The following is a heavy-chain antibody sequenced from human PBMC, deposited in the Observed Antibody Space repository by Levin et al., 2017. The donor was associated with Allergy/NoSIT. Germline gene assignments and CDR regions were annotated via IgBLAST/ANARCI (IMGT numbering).Heavy chain of an antibody. V-gene: IGHV3-9*01. CDR1: GFTFDDYA. Sequence: LSLTCAASGFTFDDYAMHWVRQAPGKGLEWVSGISWNSGSIGYADSVKGRFTISRDNAKNSLYLQMNSLRAEDTALYYCAKGFKGPDYWGQGTLVTVSS. CDR3: AKGFKGPDY. J-gene: IGHJ4*02. CDR2: ISWNSGSI.